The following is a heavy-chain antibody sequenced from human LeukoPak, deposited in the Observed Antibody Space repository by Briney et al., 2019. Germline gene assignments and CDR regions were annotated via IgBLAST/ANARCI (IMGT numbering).Heavy chain of an antibody. D-gene: IGHD5-24*01. CDR1: GGSFSGYY. J-gene: IGHJ4*02. V-gene: IGHV4-34*01. CDR2: INHSGIT. CDR3: ASVELATTNFDS. Sequence: SETLSLTCAVYGGSFSGYYWSWIRQPPVKGLEWIGEINHSGITNHNPSLKSRVTISVDTSKNEVSLKLNSVSAADTAVYYCASVELATTNFDSWGQGALVTVSS.